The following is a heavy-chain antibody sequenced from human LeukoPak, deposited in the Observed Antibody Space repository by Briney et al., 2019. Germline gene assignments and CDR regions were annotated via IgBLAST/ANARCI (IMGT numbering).Heavy chain of an antibody. CDR2: INPSGGST. V-gene: IGHV1-46*01. CDR3: ARDEGGDYGDYSPYFDY. D-gene: IGHD4-17*01. Sequence: ASVKVFCKASGYTFTNYYIHWVRQSPGQVLEWMGIINPSGGSTAYAQKFQGRVTMTSDTCTSTVYMEQSSLRSEDTAVYYCARDEGGDYGDYSPYFDYWGQGTLVTVSS. J-gene: IGHJ4*02. CDR1: GYTFTNYY.